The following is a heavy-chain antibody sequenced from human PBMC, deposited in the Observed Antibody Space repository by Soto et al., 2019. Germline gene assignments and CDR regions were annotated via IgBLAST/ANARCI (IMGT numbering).Heavy chain of an antibody. CDR2: ISRDGSNK. J-gene: IGHJ4*02. V-gene: IGHV3-30*04. Sequence: PGGSLRLSCAASGFTFRSYAIQWVRQAPGKGLEWVAVISRDGSNKYYVDSVKGRFTISRDNSKDTVYLQMNSLRDEDSAMFYCARSRSGAVADSFDFWGQGTLVTVSS. CDR3: ARSRSGAVADSFDF. D-gene: IGHD3-10*01. CDR1: GFTFRSYA.